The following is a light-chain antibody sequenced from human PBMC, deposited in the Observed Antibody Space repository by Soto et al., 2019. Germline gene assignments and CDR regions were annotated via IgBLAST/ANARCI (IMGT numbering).Light chain of an antibody. J-gene: IGKJ5*01. V-gene: IGKV2-30*02. CDR3: MQGKYWPIT. CDR2: KVS. Sequence: VLVSQNKISLPVTLGQPASISFRTNQRPVPSAGIAYFSWFQQRPGRSPRRLIYKVSNRDSGVPAGFSGSGSGTDFALKISRVEDEDVVVYCWMQGKYWPITFGQGTRLEIK. CDR1: QRPVPSAGIAY.